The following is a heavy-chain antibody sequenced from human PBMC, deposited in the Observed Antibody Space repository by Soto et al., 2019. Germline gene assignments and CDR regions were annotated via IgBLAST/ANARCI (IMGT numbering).Heavy chain of an antibody. CDR1: GFTFRIFA. D-gene: IGHD3-3*01. CDR3: ARNGVGIVDY. Sequence: QVQLVESGGGVVQPGGSLRLSCGASGFTFRIFAMHWVRQAPGKGLEWVALIWNDGSKKFYAESVRGRFTISRDNSRNTLYWDINSLRADDTAVYFCARNGVGIVDYWGQGTLVTVSS. V-gene: IGHV3-33*01. CDR2: IWNDGSKK. J-gene: IGHJ4*02.